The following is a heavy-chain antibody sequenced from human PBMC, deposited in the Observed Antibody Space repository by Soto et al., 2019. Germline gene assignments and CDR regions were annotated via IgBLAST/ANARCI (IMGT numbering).Heavy chain of an antibody. Sequence: QVQLVQSGAEVKNPGSSVKVSCKASGGTFSSYAISCVRQSPGQRLEWMEGIIPIFGTANYAQKFQGRVTTTADESTSTGYMELSSLRSEDTAVYYCASSSSGWFADYWGQGTLVTVSS. V-gene: IGHV1-69*01. J-gene: IGHJ4*02. CDR1: GGTFSSYA. CDR2: IIPIFGTA. CDR3: ASSSSGWFADY. D-gene: IGHD6-19*01.